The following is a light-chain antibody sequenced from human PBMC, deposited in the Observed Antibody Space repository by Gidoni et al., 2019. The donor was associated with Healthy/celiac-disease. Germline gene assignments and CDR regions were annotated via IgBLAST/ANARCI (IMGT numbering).Light chain of an antibody. CDR2: EGS. J-gene: IGLJ3*02. CDR1: SSDVGSYNL. V-gene: IGLV2-23*01. Sequence: QSALTQPASVSGSPGQSSPISCPGTSSDVGSYNLVSWYQQHPGKAPKLMIYEGSKRPSGVSNRFSGSKSGNTASLTISGLQAEDEADYYCCSYAGSRVFGGGTKLTVL. CDR3: CSYAGSRV.